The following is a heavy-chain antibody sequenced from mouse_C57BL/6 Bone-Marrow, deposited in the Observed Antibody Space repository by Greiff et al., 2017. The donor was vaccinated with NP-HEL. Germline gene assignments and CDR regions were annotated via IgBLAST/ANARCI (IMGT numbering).Heavy chain of an antibody. CDR1: GYTFTSYW. CDR2: IDPSDSYT. D-gene: IGHD1-1*01. J-gene: IGHJ2*01. Sequence: QVQLQQPGAELVRPGTSVKLSCKASGYTFTSYWMHWVKQRPGRGLEWIGVIDPSDSYTNYNQKFKGKATLTVDTSSSTAYMQLSSLTSEDSAVYYCAREDYYGSSYYWGQGTTLTVSS. V-gene: IGHV1-59*01. CDR3: AREDYYGSSYY.